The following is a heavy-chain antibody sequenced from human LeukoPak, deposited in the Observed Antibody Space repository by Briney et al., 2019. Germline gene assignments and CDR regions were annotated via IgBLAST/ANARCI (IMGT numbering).Heavy chain of an antibody. CDR1: GYTFTRYG. CDR3: ARDPYHEILPGYGSAMAH. Sequence: GASVKVSCKASGYTFTRYGISWVRQAPGEGLEWMGWISTNSDEIHYARRFQGRVTLTTDTSASTVYMEVRSLRSDDTAVYYRARDPYHEILPGYGSAMAHWGQGTRVTVSS. J-gene: IGHJ4*02. CDR2: ISTNSDEI. D-gene: IGHD3-9*01. V-gene: IGHV1-18*01.